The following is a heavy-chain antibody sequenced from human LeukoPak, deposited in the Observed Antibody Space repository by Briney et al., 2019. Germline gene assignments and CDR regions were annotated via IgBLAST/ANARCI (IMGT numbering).Heavy chain of an antibody. V-gene: IGHV4-39*02. D-gene: IGHD3-10*01. CDR3: ARDWVGYYGSGSGGDWFDP. J-gene: IGHJ5*02. Sequence: SETLSLTCTVSGGSISSSSYYWGWIRQPPGKGLEWIGSIYYSGSTYYNPSLKSRVTISVDTSKNQFSLKLSSVTAADTAVYYCARDWVGYYGSGSGGDWFDPWGQGTLVTVSS. CDR1: GGSISSSSYY. CDR2: IYYSGST.